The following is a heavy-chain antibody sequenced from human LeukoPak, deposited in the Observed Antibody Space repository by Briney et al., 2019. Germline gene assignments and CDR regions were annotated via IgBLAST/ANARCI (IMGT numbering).Heavy chain of an antibody. CDR1: GGSISSYY. J-gene: IGHJ4*02. CDR2: IYYSGST. D-gene: IGHD6-13*01. Sequence: PSETLSLTCTISGGSISSYYWSWIRQPPGKGLEWIGYIYYSGSTNYNPSLKSRVTISVDTSKNQFSLKLSSVTAADTAVYYCARVRPSIAYFDYWGQGTLVTVSS. V-gene: IGHV4-59*01. CDR3: ARVRPSIAYFDY.